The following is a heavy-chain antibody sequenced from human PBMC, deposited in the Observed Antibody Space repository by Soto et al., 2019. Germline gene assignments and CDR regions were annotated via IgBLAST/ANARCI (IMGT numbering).Heavy chain of an antibody. Sequence: PSETLSLTCTVSGASISSYYWSWIWQPPGKGLEWIGSIYYSGSTYYNPSLKSRVTISVDTSKNQFSLKMSSVTAADTAVYYCARLLVVVVIDSDGMDVWGQGTTVTVSS. V-gene: IGHV4-59*05. D-gene: IGHD2-15*01. J-gene: IGHJ6*02. CDR2: IYYSGST. CDR1: GASISSYY. CDR3: ARLLVVVVIDSDGMDV.